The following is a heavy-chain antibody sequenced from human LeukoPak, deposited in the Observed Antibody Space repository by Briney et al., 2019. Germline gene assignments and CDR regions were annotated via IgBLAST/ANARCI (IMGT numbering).Heavy chain of an antibody. CDR1: GFSLSTSGMC. D-gene: IGHD3-10*02. CDR2: IDWDDDK. CDR3: ARRVTMIGAFDI. Sequence: ESGPTLVNPTQTLTLTCTFSGFSLSTSGMCVSWIRQPPGKALEWLARIDWDDDKYYNTSLKTRLTIFKDTSNNQVVLTMTNMDPVDTATYYCARRVTMIGAFDIWGQGTMVTVSS. V-gene: IGHV2-70*11. J-gene: IGHJ3*02.